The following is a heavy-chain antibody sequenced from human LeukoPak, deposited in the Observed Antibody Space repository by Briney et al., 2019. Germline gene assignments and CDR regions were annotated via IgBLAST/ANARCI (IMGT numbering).Heavy chain of an antibody. J-gene: IGHJ5*02. CDR3: ARGPPSFGESNNWFDP. CDR1: GGSISSGDYY. D-gene: IGHD3-10*01. CDR2: IYYSGST. V-gene: IGHV4-30-4*01. Sequence: SETLSLTCTVSGGSISSGDYYWSWIHQPPGKGLEWIGYIYYSGSTYYNPSLKSRVTIAVDTSKNQFSLKLSSVTAADTAVYYCARGPPSFGESNNWFDPWGQGTLVTVSS.